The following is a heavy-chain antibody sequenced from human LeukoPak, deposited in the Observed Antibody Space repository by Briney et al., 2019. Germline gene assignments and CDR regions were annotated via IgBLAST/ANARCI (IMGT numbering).Heavy chain of an antibody. J-gene: IGHJ6*03. V-gene: IGHV1-18*01. CDR2: ISAYNGNT. D-gene: IGHD3-10*01. Sequence: ASVKVSCKASGYTFTSYGISWVRQAPGQGLEWMGWISAYNGNTNYAQKLQGRVTMTTDTSTSTAYMELRRLRSDDTAVYYCAREVTAYYGSGSYYNDLDYYYYMDVWGKGTTVTISS. CDR1: GYTFTSYG. CDR3: AREVTAYYGSGSYYNDLDYYYYMDV.